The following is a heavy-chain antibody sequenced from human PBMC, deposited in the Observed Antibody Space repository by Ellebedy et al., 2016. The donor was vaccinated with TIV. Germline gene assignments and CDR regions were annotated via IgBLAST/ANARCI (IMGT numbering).Heavy chain of an antibody. V-gene: IGHV1-8*01. CDR2: MNPNSGNT. CDR3: ARGLLSIAARRITRFDP. D-gene: IGHD6-6*01. CDR1: GYTFTSYD. Sequence: ASVKVSCKASGYTFTSYDINWVRQATGQGLEWMGWMNPNSGNTGYAQKFQGRVTMTRNTSISTAYMELSSLRSEDTAVYYCARGLLSIAARRITRFDPWGQGTLVTVSS. J-gene: IGHJ5*02.